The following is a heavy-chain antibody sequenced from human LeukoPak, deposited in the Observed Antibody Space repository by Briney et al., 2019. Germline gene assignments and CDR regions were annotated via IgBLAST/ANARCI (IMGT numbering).Heavy chain of an antibody. Sequence: GGSLRLSCAGSGFTFSSYGMHWVRQAPGKGLEWVAFIRYDGSNKYYADSVKGRFTISRDNSKNTLYLQMTSLRAEDTAVYYCAKTYVDTTFFDSWGQGTRVTVSS. V-gene: IGHV3-30*02. D-gene: IGHD5-18*01. CDR1: GFTFSSYG. CDR2: IRYDGSNK. J-gene: IGHJ4*02. CDR3: AKTYVDTTFFDS.